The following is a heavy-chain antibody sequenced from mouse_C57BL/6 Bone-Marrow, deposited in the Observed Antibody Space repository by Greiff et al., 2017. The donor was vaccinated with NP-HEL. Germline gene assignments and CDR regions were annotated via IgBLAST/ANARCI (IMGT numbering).Heavy chain of an antibody. J-gene: IGHJ1*03. Sequence: EVHLVESGGGLVQPGGSLSLSCAASGFTFTDYYMSWVRQPPGKALEWLGFIRNKANGYTTEYSASVKGRFTISRDNSQSILYLQMNALRAEDSATYYCARPNDYGSSYWYFDVWGTGTTVTVSS. CDR3: ARPNDYGSSYWYFDV. D-gene: IGHD1-1*01. CDR1: GFTFTDYY. CDR2: IRNKANGYTT. V-gene: IGHV7-3*01.